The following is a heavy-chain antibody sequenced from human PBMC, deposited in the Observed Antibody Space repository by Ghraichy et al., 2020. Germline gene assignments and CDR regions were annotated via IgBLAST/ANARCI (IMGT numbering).Heavy chain of an antibody. Sequence: LTCAASGFTFSSYWMSWVRQAPGKGLEWVANIKQDGSEKYYVDSVKGRFTISRDNAKNSLYLQMNSLRAEDTAVYYCARDPSEVVTAPPYYYGLDVWGQGTTVTVSS. D-gene: IGHD2-21*02. CDR1: GFTFSSYW. CDR3: ARDPSEVVTAPPYYYGLDV. V-gene: IGHV3-7*01. J-gene: IGHJ6*02. CDR2: IKQDGSEK.